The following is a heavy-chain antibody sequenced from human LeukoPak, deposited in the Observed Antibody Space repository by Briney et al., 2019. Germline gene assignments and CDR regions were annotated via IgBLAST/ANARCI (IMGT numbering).Heavy chain of an antibody. CDR2: ISGSSSTI. CDR3: ARESGHIDY. Sequence: GGSLRLSCAASGFSFSVYSMNWVRQAPGKGLEWVSYISGSSSTIYYADSVKGRFTISRDNAKNSLYLQMNGLRAEDTAVYYCARESGHIDYWGQGTLVTVSS. J-gene: IGHJ4*02. D-gene: IGHD3-10*01. V-gene: IGHV3-48*04. CDR1: GFSFSVYS.